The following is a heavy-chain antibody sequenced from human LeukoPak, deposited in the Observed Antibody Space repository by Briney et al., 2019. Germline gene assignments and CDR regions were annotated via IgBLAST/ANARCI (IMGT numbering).Heavy chain of an antibody. CDR3: AKGASSGWLLYWFDP. J-gene: IGHJ5*02. CDR1: GFTFSSYV. CDR2: VSGSGVST. V-gene: IGHV3-23*01. Sequence: PGGSLRLSCAASGFTFSSYVMTWVRQAPGRGLEWVSGVSGSGVSTYYADSVKGRFTISRDNSKKTRYLQMNSLRAEDTAVYYCAKGASSGWLLYWFDPWGQGTLVTVSS. D-gene: IGHD6-19*01.